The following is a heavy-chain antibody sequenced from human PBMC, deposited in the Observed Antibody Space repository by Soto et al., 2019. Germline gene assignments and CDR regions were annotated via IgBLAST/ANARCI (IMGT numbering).Heavy chain of an antibody. CDR2: INPSGGST. Sequence: ASVKVSCKASGYTFTSYYMHWVRQAPGQGLEWMGIINPSGGSTSYAQKFQGRVTMTRDTSTSTVYMELSSLRSEDTAVYYCARDRVGTTAYGGGDCYSYGMDVWGQGTTVTVAS. J-gene: IGHJ6*02. V-gene: IGHV1-46*01. CDR3: ARDRVGTTAYGGGDCYSYGMDV. CDR1: GYTFTSYY. D-gene: IGHD2-21*02.